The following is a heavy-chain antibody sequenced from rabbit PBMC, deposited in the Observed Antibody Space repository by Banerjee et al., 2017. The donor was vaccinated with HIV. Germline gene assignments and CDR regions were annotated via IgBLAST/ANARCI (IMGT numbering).Heavy chain of an antibody. D-gene: IGHD6-1*01. V-gene: IGHV1S47*01. CDR2: IYPGFGIT. J-gene: IGHJ3*01. CDR1: GFDFSSYG. CDR3: ARSPYAGYAYSIRTRLDL. Sequence: QQQLEESGGGLVKPGGTLTLTCKASGFDFSSYGISWVRQAPGKGPEWIAYIYPGFGITNYANSVKGRFTISSDNAQNTVFLQMTSLTASDTATYFCARSPYAGYAYSIRTRLDLWGPGTLVTVS.